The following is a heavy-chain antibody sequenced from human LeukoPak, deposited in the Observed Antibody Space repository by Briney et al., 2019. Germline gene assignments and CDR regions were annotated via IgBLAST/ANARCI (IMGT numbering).Heavy chain of an antibody. V-gene: IGHV3-30*04. CDR2: ISYDGSNK. Sequence: QSGGSLRLSCAASGLTFSSYAMHWVRQAPGKGLEWVAVISYDGSNKYYADSVKGRFTISRDNSKNTPYLQMNSLRAEDTAVYYCAGDQGESSGWFDYWGQGTLVTVSS. D-gene: IGHD6-19*01. CDR3: AGDQGESSGWFDY. CDR1: GLTFSSYA. J-gene: IGHJ4*02.